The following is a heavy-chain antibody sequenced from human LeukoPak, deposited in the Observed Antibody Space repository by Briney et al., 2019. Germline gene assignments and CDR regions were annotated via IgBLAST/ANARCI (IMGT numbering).Heavy chain of an antibody. CDR1: GGSFSGYY. V-gene: IGHV4-34*01. D-gene: IGHD2-15*01. J-gene: IGHJ4*02. CDR3: ARRMVYCSGGSCSKPWYFDY. CDR2: INHSGST. Sequence: SETLSLTCAGYGGSFSGYYWSWIRQPPGKGLEWIGEINHSGSTNYNPSLKSRVTISVDTSKNQFSLKLSSVTAADTAVYYCARRMVYCSGGSCSKPWYFDYWGQGTLVTVSS.